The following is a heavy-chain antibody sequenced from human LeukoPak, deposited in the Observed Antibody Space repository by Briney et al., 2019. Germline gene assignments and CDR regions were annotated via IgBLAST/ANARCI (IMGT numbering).Heavy chain of an antibody. CDR1: GXSISSSNW. CDR2: IYHSGST. V-gene: IGHV4-4*02. Sequence: SETLSLTCAVSGXSISSSNWWSWVRQPPGKVLEWIGEIYHSGSTNYNPSLKSRVTISVDKSKNQFSLKLSSVTAADTAVYYCARDIAVAGAFDYWGQGTLVTVSS. J-gene: IGHJ4*02. D-gene: IGHD6-19*01. CDR3: ARDIAVAGAFDY.